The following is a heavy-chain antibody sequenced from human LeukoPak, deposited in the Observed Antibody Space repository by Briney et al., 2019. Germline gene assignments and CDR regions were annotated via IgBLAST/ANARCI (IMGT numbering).Heavy chain of an antibody. CDR3: ARHGPRAGGNLAY. J-gene: IGHJ4*02. CDR1: GYSCTNCW. V-gene: IGHV5-10-1*01. D-gene: IGHD1-14*01. Sequence: GESLQISCKGSGYSCTNCWISWVRQMPGKGLEWMGKISPSDSYTNYSPSFQGHVTISTDRSITTAYLQWSSLKASDTAMYYCARHGPRAGGNLAYWGRGKLVTVSS. CDR2: ISPSDSYT.